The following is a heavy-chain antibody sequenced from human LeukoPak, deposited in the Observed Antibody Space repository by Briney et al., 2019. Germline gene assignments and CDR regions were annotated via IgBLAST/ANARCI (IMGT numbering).Heavy chain of an antibody. Sequence: PSETLSLTCAVYGGSFSGYYWSWIRQPPGKGLEWIGEINHSGSTNYNPSLKSRVTISVDTSKNQFSLKLSSVTAADTAVYYCARDRVHCSSTSCLNWFDPWGQGTLVTVSS. J-gene: IGHJ5*02. D-gene: IGHD2-2*01. CDR2: INHSGST. V-gene: IGHV4-34*01. CDR3: ARDRVHCSSTSCLNWFDP. CDR1: GGSFSGYY.